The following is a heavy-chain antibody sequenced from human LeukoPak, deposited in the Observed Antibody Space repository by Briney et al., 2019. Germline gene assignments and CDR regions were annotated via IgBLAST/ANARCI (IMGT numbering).Heavy chain of an antibody. J-gene: IGHJ4*02. CDR1: GFTFSSYS. CDR2: ISSSSSYI. CDR3: ATLREIVGATDY. D-gene: IGHD1-26*01. Sequence: PGGSLRLSCAASGFTFSSYSMNWVRQAPGKGLEWVSSISSSSSYIYYADSVKGRFTISRDNAKNSLYLQMNSLRAEDTAVYYCATLREIVGATDYWGQGTLVTVSS. V-gene: IGHV3-21*01.